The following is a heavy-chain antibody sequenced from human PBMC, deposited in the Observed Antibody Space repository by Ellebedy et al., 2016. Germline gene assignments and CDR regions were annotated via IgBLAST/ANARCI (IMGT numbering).Heavy chain of an antibody. J-gene: IGHJ4*02. CDR2: ISGSGGGR. CDR1: GFAFSSYA. D-gene: IGHD6-13*01. CDR3: AKEMYSSNKFDF. Sequence: GESLKISCEASGFAFSSYAMTWVRQAPGKGLEWVSFISGSGGGRYYADSVQGRFTISRDNSKNMVYLQMNTLRDEDTGMYYCAKEMYSSNKFDFWGQGTLVTVSS. V-gene: IGHV3-23*01.